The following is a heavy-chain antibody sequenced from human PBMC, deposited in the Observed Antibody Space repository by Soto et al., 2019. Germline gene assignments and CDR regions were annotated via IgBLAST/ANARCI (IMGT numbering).Heavy chain of an antibody. CDR3: ARGGTYYYDSSGYYTAEDFQH. CDR1: GGTFSSYT. V-gene: IGHV1-69*02. D-gene: IGHD3-22*01. CDR2: IIPILGIA. J-gene: IGHJ1*01. Sequence: SVKVSCKASGGTFSSYTISWVRQAPGQGLEWMGRIIPILGIANYAQKFQGRVTITADKSTSTAYMELSSLRSEDTAGYYCARGGTYYYDSSGYYTAEDFQHWG.